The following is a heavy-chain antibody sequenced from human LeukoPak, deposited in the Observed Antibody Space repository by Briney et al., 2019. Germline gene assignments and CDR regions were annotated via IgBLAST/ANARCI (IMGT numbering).Heavy chain of an antibody. CDR1: GFTFSTYW. J-gene: IGHJ4*02. Sequence: GGSLRLSCAASGFTFSTYWMHWVRQAPGKGLVWVSGINSDGRNTNYADSVKGRFTISRDNAKNTSYLQMNGLRAEDTAVYYCVKLSIIGVDYWGQGALVTVSS. V-gene: IGHV3-74*01. CDR2: INSDGRNT. CDR3: VKLSIIGVDY. D-gene: IGHD2/OR15-2a*01.